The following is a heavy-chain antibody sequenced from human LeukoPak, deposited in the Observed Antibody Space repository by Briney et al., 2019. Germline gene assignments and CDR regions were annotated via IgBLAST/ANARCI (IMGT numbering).Heavy chain of an antibody. CDR2: MSSSDDGT. V-gene: IGHV3-23*01. CDR3: AKVQYCGGDCYPAVADY. Sequence: SCKASGFSFSSYAMSWVRQAPGKGLEWVSAMSSSDDGTYYADSVKGRFTISRDNSKNTLYLQMNSLRAEDTAVYYCAKVQYCGGDCYPAVADYWGQGTLVTVSS. CDR1: GFSFSSYA. J-gene: IGHJ4*02. D-gene: IGHD2-21*02.